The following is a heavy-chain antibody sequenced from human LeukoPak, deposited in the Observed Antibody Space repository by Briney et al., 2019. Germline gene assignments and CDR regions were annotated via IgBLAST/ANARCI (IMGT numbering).Heavy chain of an antibody. D-gene: IGHD3-9*01. V-gene: IGHV1-46*01. CDR2: INPSGGST. Sequence: GASVKVSCKASEYTFTSYDINWVRQATGQGLEWMGIINPSGGSTSYAQKSQGRVTMTRDTSTSTVYMELSSLRSEDTAVYYCARGVLRYFDWPSGPGAVDYWGQGTLVTVSS. CDR3: ARGVLRYFDWPSGPGAVDY. CDR1: EYTFTSYD. J-gene: IGHJ4*02.